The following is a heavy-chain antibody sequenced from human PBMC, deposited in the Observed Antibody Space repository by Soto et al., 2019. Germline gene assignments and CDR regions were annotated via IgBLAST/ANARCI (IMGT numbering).Heavy chain of an antibody. J-gene: IGHJ4*02. D-gene: IGHD3-10*01. V-gene: IGHV2-5*02. CDR1: GFSLSTTGVG. CDR2: IYWDNDK. Sequence: QITLKESGPTLVKPTQTLTLTCSFSGFSLSTTGVGVGWIRQSPGKALEWLAIIYWDNDKRYSPSLKSRLTITKDTSKNQVLLTLTNMDPVDTGTYYCARSLWFGELHWGQGALVTVSS. CDR3: ARSLWFGELH.